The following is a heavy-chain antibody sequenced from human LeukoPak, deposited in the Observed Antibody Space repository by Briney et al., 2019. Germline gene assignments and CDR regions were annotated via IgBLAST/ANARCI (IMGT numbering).Heavy chain of an antibody. V-gene: IGHV3-7*01. CDR3: ARLIMTPVN. D-gene: IGHD4-17*01. Sequence: PGGSLRLSCAASGFTFSTYWMSWVRQAPGKGLEWVGNIKKDGGEKYYVDSVKGRFTISRDNAKNSLYLQMNSLRAEDTAVYYCARLIMTPVNWGQGTLVTVSS. J-gene: IGHJ4*02. CDR2: IKKDGGEK. CDR1: GFTFSTYW.